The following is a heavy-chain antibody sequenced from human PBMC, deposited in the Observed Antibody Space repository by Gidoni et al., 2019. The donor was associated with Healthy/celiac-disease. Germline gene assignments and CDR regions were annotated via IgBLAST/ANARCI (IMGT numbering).Heavy chain of an antibody. CDR1: GYTFNSYA. D-gene: IGHD3-9*01. J-gene: IGHJ5*02. Sequence: QEQLVQSGSELKKPGASVKVCCKASGYTFNSYAMNWVRQAPGQGLDWMGWINTNTGNPSYAQCFTGRFVFSLDTSVSTAYLQISSLKAEDTAVYYCARDGSYDILTGYYKRDWFDPWGQGTLVTVSS. CDR2: INTNTGNP. V-gene: IGHV7-4-1*02. CDR3: ARDGSYDILTGYYKRDWFDP.